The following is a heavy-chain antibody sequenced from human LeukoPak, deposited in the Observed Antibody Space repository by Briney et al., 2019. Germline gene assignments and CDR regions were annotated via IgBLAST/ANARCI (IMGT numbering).Heavy chain of an antibody. Sequence: ASVKVSCKASGYTFTSYAMHWVRQAPGQRLEWMGWINAANGNTKYSHKFQGRVTITRDTSASTAYMELSSLISEDTAVYYCASRSLGYCSSASCYDYYYYGIDVWGQGTTVTVSS. D-gene: IGHD2-2*01. CDR2: INAANGNT. J-gene: IGHJ6*02. CDR3: ASRSLGYCSSASCYDYYYYGIDV. CDR1: GYTFTSYA. V-gene: IGHV1-3*01.